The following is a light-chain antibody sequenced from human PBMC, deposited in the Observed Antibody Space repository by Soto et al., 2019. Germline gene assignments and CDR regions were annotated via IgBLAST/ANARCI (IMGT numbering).Light chain of an antibody. J-gene: IGKJ1*01. Sequence: EIVMTQSPATLSVSPGERATLSCRASQSVSSNLAWYQQKPGQAPRLLMYGVSTRATGIPARLSGSGSGTEFTLTISSLQSEDFAVYYCQQYNNWPTWTFGQGTKVDI. CDR2: GVS. CDR3: QQYNNWPTWT. V-gene: IGKV3-15*01. CDR1: QSVSSN.